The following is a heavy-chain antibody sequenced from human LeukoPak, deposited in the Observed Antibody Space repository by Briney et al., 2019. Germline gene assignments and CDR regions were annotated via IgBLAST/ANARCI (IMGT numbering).Heavy chain of an antibody. CDR3: ARAPLLRYFDWLYSSLGGGYIDY. CDR1: GYTFTGYY. CDR2: INPNSGGT. V-gene: IGHV1-2*02. D-gene: IGHD3-9*01. Sequence: ASVKVSCTASGYTFTGYYMHWVRQAPGQGLEWMGWINPNSGGTNYAQKFQGRVTMTRDTSISTAYMELSRLRSDDTAVYYCARAPLLRYFDWLYSSLGGGYIDYWGQGTLVTVSS. J-gene: IGHJ4*02.